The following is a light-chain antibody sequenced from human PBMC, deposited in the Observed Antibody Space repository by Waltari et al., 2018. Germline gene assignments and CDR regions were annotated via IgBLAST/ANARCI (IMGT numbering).Light chain of an antibody. Sequence: EIVLTQSPATLSLSPGASSPPSCRASQSIGTYLAWYQQTPGQAPRLLIYDASNRATGIPPRFSGSGSGTDFILTISSLEPEDFAVYYCQQRSGWPQTFGQGTNVEI. CDR3: QQRSGWPQT. V-gene: IGKV3-11*01. CDR1: QSIGTY. CDR2: DAS. J-gene: IGKJ1*01.